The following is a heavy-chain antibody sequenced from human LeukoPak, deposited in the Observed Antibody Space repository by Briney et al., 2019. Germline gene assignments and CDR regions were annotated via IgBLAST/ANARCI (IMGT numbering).Heavy chain of an antibody. V-gene: IGHV1-69*01. CDR1: GGTFSSYA. D-gene: IGHD5-12*01. Sequence: ASVNVSCKASGGTFSSYAISWVRQAPGQGLEWMGGIIPIFGTANYAQKFQGRVTITADESTSTAYMELSSLRSEDTAVYYCARGGYSGYDQDAFDIWGQGTMVTVSS. J-gene: IGHJ3*02. CDR3: ARGGYSGYDQDAFDI. CDR2: IIPIFGTA.